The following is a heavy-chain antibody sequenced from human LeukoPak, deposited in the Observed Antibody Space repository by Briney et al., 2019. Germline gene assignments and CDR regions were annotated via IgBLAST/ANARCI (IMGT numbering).Heavy chain of an antibody. CDR2: ISYDGSNK. Sequence: QPGGSLRLSCAASGFTFSSYAMHWVRQAPGKGLEWVAVISYDGSNKYYADSAKGRFTISSDNSKNTLFLQMNSLRAEDTAVYYCAKLPVFLGGWYDYWGQGTLVTVSS. J-gene: IGHJ4*02. D-gene: IGHD6-19*01. CDR1: GFTFSSYA. V-gene: IGHV3-30-3*02. CDR3: AKLPVFLGGWYDY.